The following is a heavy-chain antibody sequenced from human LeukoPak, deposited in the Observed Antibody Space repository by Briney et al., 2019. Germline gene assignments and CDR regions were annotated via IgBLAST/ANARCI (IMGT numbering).Heavy chain of an antibody. D-gene: IGHD3-3*01. J-gene: IGHJ4*02. CDR1: GFTFSDFD. V-gene: IGHV3-48*01. Sequence: PGGSLRLSCVASGFTFSDFDMNWVRQAPGKELEWISYISSSRSTFYYADSVKGRFTVSRDNARNSLYLQMNSLRAEDTAIYYCARDSYILRFLEWLDWGQGTLVTVSS. CDR2: ISSSRSTF. CDR3: ARDSYILRFLEWLD.